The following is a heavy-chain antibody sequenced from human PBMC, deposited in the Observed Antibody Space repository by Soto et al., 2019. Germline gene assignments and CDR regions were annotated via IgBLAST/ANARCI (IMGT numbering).Heavy chain of an antibody. CDR2: MYNTGST. J-gene: IGHJ6*02. D-gene: IGHD2-21*02. V-gene: IGHV4-59*01. CDR3: ARDLWGYCGTDCYPLDV. CDR1: GGSISSYY. Sequence: SETLSLTCTVSGGSISSYYWSWIRQPPGKGLEWIGYMYNTGSTYYNPSFKSRVTISVDTSKNQFSLKLNSVTAADTAVYYCARDLWGYCGTDCYPLDVWGQGTTVTVSS.